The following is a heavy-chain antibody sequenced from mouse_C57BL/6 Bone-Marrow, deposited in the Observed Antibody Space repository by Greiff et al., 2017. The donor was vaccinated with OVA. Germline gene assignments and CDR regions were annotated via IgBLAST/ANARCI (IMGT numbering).Heavy chain of an antibody. CDR1: GFTFSDFY. V-gene: IGHV7-1*01. D-gene: IGHD2-5*01. CDR3: ARDAYYSNWGYFDV. Sequence: EVQLVESGGGLVQSGRSLRLSCATSGFTFSDFYMEWVRQAPGKGLEWIAASRNKANDYTTEYSASVKGRFIVSRDTSQSILYLQMNALRAEDTAIYYCARDAYYSNWGYFDVWGTGTTVTVSS. CDR2: SRNKANDYTT. J-gene: IGHJ1*03.